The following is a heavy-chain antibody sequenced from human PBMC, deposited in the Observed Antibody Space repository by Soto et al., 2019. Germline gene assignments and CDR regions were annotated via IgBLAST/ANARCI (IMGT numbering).Heavy chain of an antibody. D-gene: IGHD3-3*01. CDR1: GGSFSGYY. J-gene: IGHJ3*02. Sequence: SETLSLTCAVYGGSFSGYYWSWIRQPPGKGLEWIGEINHSGSTNYNPSLKSRVTISVDTSKNQFSLKLSSVTAADTAVYYCARGPPKLRFLEWLPQTGAFDIWGQGTMVTVSS. V-gene: IGHV4-34*01. CDR2: INHSGST. CDR3: ARGPPKLRFLEWLPQTGAFDI.